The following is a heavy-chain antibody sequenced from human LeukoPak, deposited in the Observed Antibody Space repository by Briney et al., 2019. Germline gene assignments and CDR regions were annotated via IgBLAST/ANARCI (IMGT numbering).Heavy chain of an antibody. CDR2: IKSKTDGGTT. D-gene: IGHD6-6*01. J-gene: IGHJ4*02. Sequence: WVRQAPGKGLEWVGRIKSKTDGGTTDYAAPVKGRFTISRDDSKNTLYLQMNSLRAADTAVYYRARDKGTSYLSSFDYWGQGTLVTVSS. V-gene: IGHV3-15*01. CDR3: ARDKGTSYLSSFDY.